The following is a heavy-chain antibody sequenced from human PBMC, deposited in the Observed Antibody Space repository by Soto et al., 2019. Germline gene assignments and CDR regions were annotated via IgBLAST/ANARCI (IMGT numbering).Heavy chain of an antibody. Sequence: QVQLQESGSGLVKPAQTLVLTCTVSGDSISRDGSSWSWLRQPPGKGLEWIGYIYYGGATYYNPPLKSRVTTSVDKSKNQFSLSLASVTAADTAVYYCAREMSYYFDSWGHGTLVTVSS. CDR1: GDSISRDGSS. J-gene: IGHJ4*01. CDR2: IYYGGAT. CDR3: AREMSYYFDS. V-gene: IGHV4-30-2*01.